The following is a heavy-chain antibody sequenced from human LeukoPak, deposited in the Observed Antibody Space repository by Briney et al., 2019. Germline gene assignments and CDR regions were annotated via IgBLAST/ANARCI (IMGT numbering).Heavy chain of an antibody. J-gene: IGHJ4*02. CDR3: ARALTVDPPDY. D-gene: IGHD5-12*01. CDR2: IYSGGST. CDR1: GFTVSSNY. Sequence: SGGSLRLSCAASGFTVSSNYMSWVRQAPGKGLEWVSVIYSGGSTYYADPVKGRFTISRDNSKNTLYLQMNSLRAEDTAVYYCARALTVDPPDYWGQGTLVTVPS. V-gene: IGHV3-66*01.